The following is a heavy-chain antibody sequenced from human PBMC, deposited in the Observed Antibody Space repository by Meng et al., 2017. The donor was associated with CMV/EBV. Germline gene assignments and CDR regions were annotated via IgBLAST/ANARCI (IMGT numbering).Heavy chain of an antibody. J-gene: IGHJ4*02. V-gene: IGHV3-21*04. CDR2: ISSSSSYI. Sequence: GGSLRLSCAASGFTFSSYSMNWVRQAPGKGLEWVSSISSSSSYIYYADSVKGRFTISRDNAKNSLYLQMNSLRAEDTAVYYCARGPGVVVPAATDYWGQGTLVTVSS. CDR3: ARGPGVVVPAATDY. D-gene: IGHD2-2*01. CDR1: GFTFSSYS.